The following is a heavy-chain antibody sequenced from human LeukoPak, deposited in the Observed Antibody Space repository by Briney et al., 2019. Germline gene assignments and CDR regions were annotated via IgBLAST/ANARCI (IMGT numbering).Heavy chain of an antibody. CDR3: VRERWLQSPDY. CDR2: ISNSGST. Sequence: PSETLSLTCTVSGGSISSGGYFWSWVRQHPGKGLEWIGYISNSGSTSYNPSLKSRVTLSVDTSKNQFSLKLSSVTAADTAVYYCVRERWLQSPDYWGQGTLVTVSS. V-gene: IGHV4-31*03. J-gene: IGHJ4*02. CDR1: GGSISSGGYF. D-gene: IGHD5-24*01.